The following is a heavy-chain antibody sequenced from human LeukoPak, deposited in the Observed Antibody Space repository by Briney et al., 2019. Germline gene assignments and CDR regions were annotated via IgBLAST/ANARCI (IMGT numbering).Heavy chain of an antibody. CDR3: AGDIRDTAMVLYYYGMDV. CDR1: GGTFSSYA. V-gene: IGHV1-69*04. D-gene: IGHD5-18*01. Sequence: SVKVSCKASGGTFSSYAISWVRQAPGQGLEWMGRIIPILGIASYAQKFQGRVTITADKSTSTAYMELSSLRSEDTAVYYCAGDIRDTAMVLYYYGMDVWGQGTTVTVSS. J-gene: IGHJ6*02. CDR2: IIPILGIA.